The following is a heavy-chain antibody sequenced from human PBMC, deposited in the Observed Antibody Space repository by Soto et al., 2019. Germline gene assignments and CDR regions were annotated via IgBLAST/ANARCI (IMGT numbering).Heavy chain of an antibody. CDR1: GGTINSYDYY. V-gene: IGHV4-30-4*08. CDR3: GRERLSDYRGHSAYFDS. J-gene: IGHJ4*02. Sequence: PSGTLSLTCTASGGTINSYDYYWGWIRQRPGQSLVWIGYIYRLGGSYYDQSLESRAVILIDTYKNHSSLNLSSVTAADTDVYYCGRERLSDYRGHSAYFDSWGQGTLVTVSS. D-gene: IGHD3-16*02. CDR2: IYRLGGS.